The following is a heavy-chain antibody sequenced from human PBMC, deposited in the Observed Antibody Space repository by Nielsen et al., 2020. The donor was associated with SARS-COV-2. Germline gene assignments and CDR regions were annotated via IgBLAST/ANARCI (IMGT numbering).Heavy chain of an antibody. D-gene: IGHD3-10*01. CDR1: GYSFTSYW. CDR2: IYPGDSDT. J-gene: IGHJ4*02. CDR3: ARTKGSGSYYNVGDY. Sequence: GESLKISCKGSGYSFTSYWIGWVRQMPGKGLEWMGIIYPGDSDTRYSPSFQGQVTISADKSISTAYLQWSSLKASDTAMYYCARTKGSGSYYNVGDYWGQGTLVTVSS. V-gene: IGHV5-51*01.